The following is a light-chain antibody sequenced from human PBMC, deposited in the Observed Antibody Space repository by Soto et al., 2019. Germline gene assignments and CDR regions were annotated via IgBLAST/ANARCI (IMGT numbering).Light chain of an antibody. Sequence: QSVLTQPPSVSGAPGQRVTISCTGSSSNIGAGYDVHWYQQLPGTAPKLLIYGNSNRPSGVPDRFSGSKSGTSASLAITGLQAEDEADYYCSSYAGSNSVGVFGGGTKLTVL. V-gene: IGLV1-40*01. CDR2: GNS. CDR3: SSYAGSNSVGV. J-gene: IGLJ2*01. CDR1: SSNIGAGYD.